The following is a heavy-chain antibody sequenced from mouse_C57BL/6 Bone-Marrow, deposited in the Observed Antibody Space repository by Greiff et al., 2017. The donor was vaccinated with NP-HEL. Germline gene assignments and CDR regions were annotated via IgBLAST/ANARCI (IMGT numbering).Heavy chain of an antibody. CDR3: AREGITTFAY. D-gene: IGHD2-4*01. CDR1: GYTFTDYY. Sequence: EVKLQQSGPVLVKPGASVKMSCKASGYTFTDYYMNWVKQSHGKSLEWIGVINPYNGGTSYNQKFKGKATLTVDKSSSTAYMELNSLTSEDSAVYYCAREGITTFAYWGQGTLVTVSA. CDR2: INPYNGGT. V-gene: IGHV1-19*01. J-gene: IGHJ3*01.